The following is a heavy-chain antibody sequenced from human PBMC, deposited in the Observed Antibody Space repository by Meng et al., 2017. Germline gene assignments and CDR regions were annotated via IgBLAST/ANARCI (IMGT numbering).Heavy chain of an antibody. CDR3: ARGRYGHFDY. Sequence: SQTLSLTCAVYGGSFSGYYWSWIRQPPGKGLEWIGAINHSGSTNYNPSLKSRVTISVDTSKNQFSLKLSSVTAADTAVYYCARGRYGHFDYWGQGTLVTVSS. J-gene: IGHJ4*02. CDR1: GGSFSGYY. V-gene: IGHV4-34*01. CDR2: INHSGST. D-gene: IGHD3-16*01.